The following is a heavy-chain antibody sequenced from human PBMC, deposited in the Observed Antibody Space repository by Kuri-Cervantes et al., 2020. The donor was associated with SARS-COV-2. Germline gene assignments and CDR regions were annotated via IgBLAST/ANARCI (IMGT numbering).Heavy chain of an antibody. CDR1: GFTFSSYA. CDR2: ISYDGSNK. CDR3: ARGLWFGELPHYYYYYMDV. V-gene: IGHV3-30*04. J-gene: IGHJ6*03. Sequence: GGSLRLSCAASGFTFSSYAMHWVRQAPGKGLEWVAVISYDGSNKYYADSVKGRFTISRDNSKNTLYLQMNSLRAEDTAVYYCARGLWFGELPHYYYYYMDVWGKGTTVTVSS. D-gene: IGHD3-10*01.